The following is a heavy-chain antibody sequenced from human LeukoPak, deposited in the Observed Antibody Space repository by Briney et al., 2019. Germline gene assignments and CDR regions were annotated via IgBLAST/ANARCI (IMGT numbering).Heavy chain of an antibody. CDR1: GFPFSSYS. D-gene: IGHD3-10*01. CDR3: AREGDGYYYSNWFDP. Sequence: GSLRLSCAASGFPFSSYSMNWVRQAPGKGLEWVSYISSSSSTIYYADSVKGRFTISRDNAKNSLYLQMNSLRDEDTAVYYCAREGDGYYYSNWFDPWGQGTLVTVSS. J-gene: IGHJ5*02. CDR2: ISSSSSTI. V-gene: IGHV3-48*02.